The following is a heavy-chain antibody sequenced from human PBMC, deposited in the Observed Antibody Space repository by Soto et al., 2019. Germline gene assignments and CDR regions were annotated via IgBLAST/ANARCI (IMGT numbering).Heavy chain of an antibody. CDR2: IYFSGST. Sequence: QVQLQESGPGLVKPSETLSLTCTVSGASINSGGYYWSWIRQLPGKGMEWIGYIYFSGSTYYNPSLESRVNISLATSQNQFSLKLSSVTAADTAMYFCASGDAWAGLLAHWGQGILVTVSS. J-gene: IGHJ4*02. V-gene: IGHV4-31*03. CDR3: ASGDAWAGLLAH. CDR1: GASINSGGYY. D-gene: IGHD4-17*01.